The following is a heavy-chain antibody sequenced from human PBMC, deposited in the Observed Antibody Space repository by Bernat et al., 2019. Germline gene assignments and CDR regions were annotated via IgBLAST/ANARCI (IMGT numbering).Heavy chain of an antibody. V-gene: IGHV3-7*01. CDR3: ASPVTYCSSSSCAGLDY. CDR1: GFTFSNYW. CDR2: IRQDGSEK. J-gene: IGHJ4*02. D-gene: IGHD2-2*01. Sequence: EVQLVESGGNLVQPGGSLRLSCAASGFTFSNYWMSWVRQAPGKGLEWVANIRQDGSEKYYVDSVKGRFIISRDNAKKSLYLELHSLRAEDTAVYYCASPVTYCSSSSCAGLDYWGQGTLVTVSS.